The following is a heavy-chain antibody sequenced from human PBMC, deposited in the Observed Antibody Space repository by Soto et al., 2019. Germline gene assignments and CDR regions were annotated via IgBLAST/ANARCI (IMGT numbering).Heavy chain of an antibody. V-gene: IGHV4-34*01. D-gene: IGHD3-22*01. CDR1: GGSFSGYY. CDR2: INHSGST. J-gene: IGHJ4*02. Sequence: SETLSLTCAVYGGSFSGYYLSWIRQPPGKGLEWIGEINHSGSTNYNPSLKSRVTISVDTSKNQFSLKLSSVTAADTAVYYCARGRYYDSSGYSPFDYWGQGTLVTVYS. CDR3: ARGRYYDSSGYSPFDY.